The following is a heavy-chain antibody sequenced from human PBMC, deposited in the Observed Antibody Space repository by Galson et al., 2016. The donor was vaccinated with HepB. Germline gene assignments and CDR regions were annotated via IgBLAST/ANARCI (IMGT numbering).Heavy chain of an antibody. V-gene: IGHV4-39*01. CDR3: SRPFWSGSRPPISHAMDV. D-gene: IGHD3-3*01. CDR2: IYHDGTP. CDR1: GDSISRTRYY. Sequence: SETLSLTCTVSGDSISRTRYYWGWIRQSPEKGLEWIGSIYHDGTPYYNPSLNSRVTIFLDTSKNQFSLNLTSVTAADTAVYYCSRPFWSGSRPPISHAMDVWGQGTTVTVSS. J-gene: IGHJ6*02.